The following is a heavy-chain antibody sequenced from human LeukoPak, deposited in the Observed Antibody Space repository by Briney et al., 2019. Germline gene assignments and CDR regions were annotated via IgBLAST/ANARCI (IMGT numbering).Heavy chain of an antibody. V-gene: IGHV4-34*01. CDR3: ARMREIAATGISGGDY. D-gene: IGHD6-13*01. CDR2: IHHSGST. CDR1: GGAFSGFY. Sequence: SETLALTCAVYGGAFSGFYWSWIRQPPGKGLEWIGEIHHSGSTNYNPSLTSRVTISVETSKNQFSLKLSCVTAADTAVYYCARMREIAATGISGGDYWGQGTLVTVSS. J-gene: IGHJ4*02.